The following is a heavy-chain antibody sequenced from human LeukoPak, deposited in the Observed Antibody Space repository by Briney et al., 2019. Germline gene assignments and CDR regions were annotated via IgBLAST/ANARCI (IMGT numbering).Heavy chain of an antibody. V-gene: IGHV3-11*05. J-gene: IGHJ4*02. CDR3: AKDSDYDILTGYWTPFDY. CDR2: ISSSTYT. CDR1: GFTFSDYY. D-gene: IGHD3-9*01. Sequence: GGSLRLSCAASGFTFSDYYMSWIRQAPGKGLERISYISSSTYTNYADSVKGRFTISRDNAKNSMYLQMNSLRAEDTAVYYCAKDSDYDILTGYWTPFDYWGQGTLVTVSS.